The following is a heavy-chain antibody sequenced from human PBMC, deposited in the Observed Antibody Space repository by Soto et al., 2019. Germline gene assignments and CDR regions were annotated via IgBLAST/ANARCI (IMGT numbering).Heavy chain of an antibody. V-gene: IGHV1-69*06. Sequence: SVKVSCKASGGTFSSYAISWVRQAPGQGLEWMGGIIPIFGTANYAQKFQGRVTITADKSTSTAYMELSSLKASDTAMYYCARDSYYTSGNYFTYYTYAMDVWGQGTTVTVSS. CDR2: IIPIFGTA. D-gene: IGHD3-10*01. CDR1: GGTFSSYA. CDR3: ARDSYYTSGNYFTYYTYAMDV. J-gene: IGHJ6*02.